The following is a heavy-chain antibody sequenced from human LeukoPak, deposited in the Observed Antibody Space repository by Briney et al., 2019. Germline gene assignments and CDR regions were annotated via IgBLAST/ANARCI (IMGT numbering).Heavy chain of an antibody. CDR2: INGDGSRT. CDR3: AREGYSYGYDY. CDR1: GFTFSGYW. J-gene: IGHJ4*02. Sequence: QPGGSLSLSCAASGFTFSGYWMHWVRQAPGQGLEWVSRINGDGSRTSNADSVKGRFTMSRDNAKNSLYLQMNSLRAEDTAVYYCAREGYSYGYDYWGQGTLVTVSS. V-gene: IGHV3-74*01. D-gene: IGHD5-18*01.